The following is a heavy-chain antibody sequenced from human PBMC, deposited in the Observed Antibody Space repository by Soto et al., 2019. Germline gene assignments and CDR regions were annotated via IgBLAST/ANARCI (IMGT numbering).Heavy chain of an antibody. Sequence: SQTLSLTCAISGDSVSSNSAAWNWITQSPSRGLEWLGRTYYRSKWYNDYAVSVKSRITINPDTSKNQFSLQLNSVTPEDTAVYYCARGRGVVPAAIVWFDPWGQGTLVTVSS. D-gene: IGHD2-2*01. J-gene: IGHJ5*02. V-gene: IGHV6-1*01. CDR1: GDSVSSNSAA. CDR3: ARGRGVVPAAIVWFDP. CDR2: TYYRSKWYN.